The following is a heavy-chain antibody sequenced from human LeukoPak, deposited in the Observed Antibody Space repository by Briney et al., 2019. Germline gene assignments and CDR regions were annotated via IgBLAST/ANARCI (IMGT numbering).Heavy chain of an antibody. CDR2: ISPSGDIK. V-gene: IGHV3-23*01. CDR3: AKDDARLQAND. J-gene: IGHJ4*02. D-gene: IGHD5-24*01. CDR1: GFTFSRHG. Sequence: GGSLRLSCVASGFTFSRHGMNWVRQAPGKGLEWVSGISPSGDIKYYVDSVKGRFTVSRDNSKNTLYLQINSLRDEDTAVYYCAKDDARLQANDWGQGTLVTVSS.